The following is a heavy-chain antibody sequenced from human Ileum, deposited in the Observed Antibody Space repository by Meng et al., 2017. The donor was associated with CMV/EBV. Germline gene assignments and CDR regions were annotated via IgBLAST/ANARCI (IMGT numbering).Heavy chain of an antibody. V-gene: IGHV1-2*02. CDR3: ARDGIRGVFFFDY. CDR1: GFTFTGHY. CDR2: IDANSGGT. Sequence: QVQVVPSGAEVKEPGASVKVSCKASGFTFTGHYMHWVRQAPGQGLEWMGWIDANSGGTNYAQKFQGRLTMTRDTPISTVYMELNRLRSDDTAVYFCARDGIRGVFFFDYWGQGTLVTVSS. J-gene: IGHJ4*02. D-gene: IGHD1-14*01.